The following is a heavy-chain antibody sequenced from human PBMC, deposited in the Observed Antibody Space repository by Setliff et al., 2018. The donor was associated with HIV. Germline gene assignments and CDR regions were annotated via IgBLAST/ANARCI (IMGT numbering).Heavy chain of an antibody. J-gene: IGHJ6*03. CDR2: VDPENPTT. CDR1: GYTFTNQY. CDR3: ASVRSRGNYYYSLDV. Sequence: ASVKVSCKMSGYTFTNQYIHWIQQAPGKGLEWMGLVDPENPTTIYAARFQGRVTITADTSTDTAYMELSRLRSEDTAIYYCASVRSRGNYYYSLDVWGKGTTVTVSS. V-gene: IGHV1-69-2*01.